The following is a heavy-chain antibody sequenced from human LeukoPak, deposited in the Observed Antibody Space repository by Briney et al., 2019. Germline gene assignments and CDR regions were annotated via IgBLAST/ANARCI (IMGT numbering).Heavy chain of an antibody. Sequence: PGGSLRLSCAASGFTVSSNYMSWVRQAPGKGLEWVSVIYSGGSTHYADSVKGRFTISRDNSKNTLYLQMNSLRAEDTAVYYCARSYGDYTPYYFDYWGQGTLVTVSS. CDR2: IYSGGST. CDR1: GFTVSSNY. V-gene: IGHV3-53*01. J-gene: IGHJ4*02. D-gene: IGHD4-17*01. CDR3: ARSYGDYTPYYFDY.